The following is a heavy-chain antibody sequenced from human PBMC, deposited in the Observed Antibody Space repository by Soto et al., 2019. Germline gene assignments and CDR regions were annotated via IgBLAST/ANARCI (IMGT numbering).Heavy chain of an antibody. CDR1: GFTFSSYA. D-gene: IGHD6-13*01. CDR3: AKDEESSSWWSEGYYFDY. CDR2: ISGSGGST. Sequence: PGESLKISCAASGFTFSSYAMSWVRQAPGKGLEWVSAISGSGGSTYYADSVKGRFTISRDNSKNTLYLQMNSLRAEDTAVYYCAKDEESSSWWSEGYYFDYWGQGTLVTVSS. J-gene: IGHJ4*02. V-gene: IGHV3-23*01.